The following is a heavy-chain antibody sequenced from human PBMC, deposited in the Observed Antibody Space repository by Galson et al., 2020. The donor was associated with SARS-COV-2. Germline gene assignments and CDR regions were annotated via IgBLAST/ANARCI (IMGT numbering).Heavy chain of an antibody. J-gene: IGHJ6*02. V-gene: IGHV3-73*01. CDR3: TRNFMTTVTTWEEKLWPIHYYYGMDV. CDR1: GFTFSGSA. Sequence: GGSLRLSCAASGFTFSGSAMHWVRQASGKGLEWVGRIRSKANSYATAYAASVKGRFTISRDDSKNTAYLQMNSLKTEDTAVYYCTRNFMTTVTTWEEKLWPIHYYYGMDVWGQGTTVTVSS. CDR2: IRSKANSYAT. D-gene: IGHD4-17*01.